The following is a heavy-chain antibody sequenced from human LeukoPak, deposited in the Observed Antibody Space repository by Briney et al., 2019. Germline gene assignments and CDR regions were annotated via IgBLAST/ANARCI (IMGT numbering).Heavy chain of an antibody. D-gene: IGHD1-20*01. Sequence: ASVKVSCKTSGYTFADYFIHWVRQAPGQGLEWMGRINANSGGTEYEQKFQGRVTMTRDTSISTAYVEVNWLISDDTAIYYCARDVSSTPNWKFDYWGQATLVTVSS. V-gene: IGHV1-2*06. CDR2: INANSGGT. CDR3: ARDVSSTPNWKFDY. CDR1: GYTFADYF. J-gene: IGHJ4*02.